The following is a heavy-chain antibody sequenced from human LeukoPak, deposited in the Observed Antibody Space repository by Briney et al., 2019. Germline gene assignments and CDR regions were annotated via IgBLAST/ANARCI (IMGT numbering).Heavy chain of an antibody. D-gene: IGHD2-2*01. V-gene: IGHV1-8*01. Sequence: ASVKVSCKASGYTFTSYDINWVRQATGQGLEWMGWMNPNSGNTGYAQKFQGRVTMTRNTSISTAYMELSNLRSEDTAVYYCARGRGFCSSTSCYNWFDPRGQGTLVTVSS. CDR1: GYTFTSYD. CDR2: MNPNSGNT. CDR3: ARGRGFCSSTSCYNWFDP. J-gene: IGHJ5*02.